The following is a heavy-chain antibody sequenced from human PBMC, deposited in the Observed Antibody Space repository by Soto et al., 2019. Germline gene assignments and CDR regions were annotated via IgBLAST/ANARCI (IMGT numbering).Heavy chain of an antibody. J-gene: IGHJ5*02. Sequence: QLQLQESGPGLVKPSETLSLTCTVSGGSISSSSYYWGWIRQPPGKGLEWIGSIYYSGSTYYNPSLKGRVTIPVDTSKNQFSLKLSSVTAADTAVYYCARHRMVREHLGGFDPWGQGTLVTVSS. CDR1: GGSISSSSYY. CDR2: IYYSGST. D-gene: IGHD3-10*01. V-gene: IGHV4-39*01. CDR3: ARHRMVREHLGGFDP.